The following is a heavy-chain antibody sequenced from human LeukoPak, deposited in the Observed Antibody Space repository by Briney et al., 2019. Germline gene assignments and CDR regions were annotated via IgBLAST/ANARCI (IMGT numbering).Heavy chain of an antibody. V-gene: IGHV3-33*01. CDR3: ARGTIFGVVIRRSRAFDI. J-gene: IGHJ3*02. CDR1: GFTFSSYG. D-gene: IGHD3-3*01. CDR2: IWYDGSNK. Sequence: GGSLRLSCAASGFTFSSYGMYWVRQAPGKGLEWVAVIWYDGSNKYYADSVKGRFTISRDNSKNTLYLQMNSLRAEDTAVYYCARGTIFGVVIRRSRAFDIWGQGTMVTVSS.